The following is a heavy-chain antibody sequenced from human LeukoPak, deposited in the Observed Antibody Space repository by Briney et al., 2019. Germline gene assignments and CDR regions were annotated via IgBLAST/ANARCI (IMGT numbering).Heavy chain of an antibody. Sequence: GGSLKISCKGSGYSFTSYWIGWVPQMPGKGLEWMGIIYPGESDTRYSQSFQGQITISADKSISTAYLQWSSLKASDTAMYYCARKSGRAFDIWGQGTMVTVSS. CDR2: IYPGESDT. V-gene: IGHV5-51*01. CDR3: ARKSGRAFDI. CDR1: GYSFTSYW. D-gene: IGHD2-15*01. J-gene: IGHJ3*02.